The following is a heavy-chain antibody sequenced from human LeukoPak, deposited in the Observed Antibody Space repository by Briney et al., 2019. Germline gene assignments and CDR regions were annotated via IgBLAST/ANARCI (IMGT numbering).Heavy chain of an antibody. CDR1: GFTFSDYW. V-gene: IGHV3-7*01. J-gene: IGHJ6*04. CDR3: VRESSVWVGPGIGRPLDV. CDR2: IKEDGSDK. Sequence: PGGSLRLSCAVSGFTFSDYWMTWVRQAPGRGLEWVASIKEDGSDKQYVDSVQGRFTISRDNAENSLYLQMNSLRAEDTAVYYCVRESSVWVGPGIGRPLDVWGKGTAVTVSS. D-gene: IGHD3-16*01.